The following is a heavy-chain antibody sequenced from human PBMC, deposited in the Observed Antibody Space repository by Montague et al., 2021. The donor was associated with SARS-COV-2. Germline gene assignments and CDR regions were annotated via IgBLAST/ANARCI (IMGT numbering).Heavy chain of an antibody. D-gene: IGHD3-22*01. CDR2: IKQSGRT. J-gene: IGHJ4*02. Sequence: SETLSLTCAVYGGSFGDDHWSWIRQPPGKGLERIGDIKQSGRTNXNPSLKSRVTISVDTSKNQFSLKVTSLTAADTAVYFCARGHLSVSMIVVVFTSASYYFDYWGQGAQVTVSS. CDR1: GGSFGDDH. CDR3: ARGHLSVSMIVVVFTSASYYFDY. V-gene: IGHV4-34*01.